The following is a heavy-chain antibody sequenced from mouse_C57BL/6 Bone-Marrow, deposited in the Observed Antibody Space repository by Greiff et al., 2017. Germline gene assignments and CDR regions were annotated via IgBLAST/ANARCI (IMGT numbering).Heavy chain of an antibody. CDR2: ISYDGSN. Sequence: VQLKESGPGLVKPSQSLSLTCSVTGYSITSGYYWNWIRQFPGNKLEWMGYISYDGSNNYNPSLKNRISITRDTSKNQFFLKLNSVTTEDTATYYCAREVYYYGSSRGFAYWGQGTLVTVSA. J-gene: IGHJ3*01. CDR3: AREVYYYGSSRGFAY. CDR1: GYSITSGYY. V-gene: IGHV3-6*01. D-gene: IGHD1-1*01.